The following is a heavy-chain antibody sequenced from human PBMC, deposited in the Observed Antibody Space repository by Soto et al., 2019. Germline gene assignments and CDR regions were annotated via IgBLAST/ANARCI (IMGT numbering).Heavy chain of an antibody. V-gene: IGHV3-15*01. CDR3: TTPRYRTGTTGGGDY. Sequence: EVQLVESGGGLVKPGGSLRLSCAASGFTFSNAWMSWVRQAPGKGLEWVGSIKSKTDGGTTDYAAPVKGRFTISRDDSKHTLYLQKNSLKTEDKAVYYCTTPRYRTGTTGGGDYWGQGTLVTVSS. CDR2: IKSKTDGGTT. J-gene: IGHJ4*02. D-gene: IGHD4-17*01. CDR1: GFTFSNAW.